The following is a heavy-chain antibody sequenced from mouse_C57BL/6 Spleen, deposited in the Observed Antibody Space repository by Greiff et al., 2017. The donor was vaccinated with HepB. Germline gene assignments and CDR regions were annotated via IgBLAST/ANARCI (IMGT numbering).Heavy chain of an antibody. V-gene: IGHV1-52*01. CDR3: ARKAYYDYDPYYFDY. CDR1: GYTFTSYW. CDR2: IDPSDSET. Sequence: VKLQQPGAELVRPGSSVKLSCKASGYTFTSYWMHWVKQRPIQGLEWIGNIDPSDSETHYNQKFKDKATLTVDKSSSTAYMQLSSLTSEDSAVYYCARKAYYDYDPYYFDYWGQGTTLTVSS. D-gene: IGHD2-4*01. J-gene: IGHJ2*01.